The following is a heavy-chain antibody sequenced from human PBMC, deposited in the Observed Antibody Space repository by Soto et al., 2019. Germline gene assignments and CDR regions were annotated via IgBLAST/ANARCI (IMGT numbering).Heavy chain of an antibody. V-gene: IGHV4-38-2*01. J-gene: IGHJ5*02. CDR3: ARCGFYDFWSGYQNWFDP. Sequence: SETLSLTCAVSGYSISSGYHWGWIRQPPGKGLEWLGSVHHSGSTYYNPSLKSRLTISVDTSKNQFSLKLSSVTAADTAVYYCARCGFYDFWSGYQNWFDPWGQGTLVTVSS. D-gene: IGHD3-3*01. CDR2: VHHSGST. CDR1: GYSISSGYH.